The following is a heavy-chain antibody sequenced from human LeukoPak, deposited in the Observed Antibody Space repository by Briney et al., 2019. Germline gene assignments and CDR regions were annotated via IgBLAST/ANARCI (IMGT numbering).Heavy chain of an antibody. CDR2: INSDGSST. CDR1: GFTFSSYW. Sequence: GGSLRLSCAASGFTFSSYWMHWVRQAPGKGLVWVSRINSDGSSTSYADSVKGRFTISRDNAKNTLYLQMNSLRAEDTAVYYCARGGDFWSDYSLYYFDYWGQATLVTVSS. V-gene: IGHV3-74*01. D-gene: IGHD3-3*01. J-gene: IGHJ4*02. CDR3: ARGGDFWSDYSLYYFDY.